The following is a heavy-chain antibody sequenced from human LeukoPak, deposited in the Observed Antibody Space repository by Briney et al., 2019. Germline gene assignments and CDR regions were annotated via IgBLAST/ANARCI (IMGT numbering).Heavy chain of an antibody. J-gene: IGHJ6*03. CDR3: ARVGVPAAMTSYYYYYMDV. CDR1: GYTLTGYY. D-gene: IGHD2-2*01. V-gene: IGHV1-2*02. CDR2: INPNSGGT. Sequence: GASVKVSCKASGYTLTGYYMHWVRQAPGQGLEWMGWINPNSGGTNYAQKFQGRVTKTRDTSISTAYMELSRLRSDDTAVYYCARVGVPAAMTSYYYYYMDVWGKGTTVTVSS.